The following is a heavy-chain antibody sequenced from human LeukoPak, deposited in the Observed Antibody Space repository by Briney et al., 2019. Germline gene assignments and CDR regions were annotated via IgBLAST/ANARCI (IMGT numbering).Heavy chain of an antibody. Sequence: GGSLRLSCAASGFTFSDYYKSWIRQAPGKGLEWVSYISSSGSTIYYADSVKGRFTISRDNAKNSLYLQMNSLRAEDTAVYYCARDPSIYGSGSYFVYWGQGTLVTVSS. D-gene: IGHD3-10*01. J-gene: IGHJ4*02. CDR2: ISSSGSTI. V-gene: IGHV3-11*01. CDR3: ARDPSIYGSGSYFVY. CDR1: GFTFSDYY.